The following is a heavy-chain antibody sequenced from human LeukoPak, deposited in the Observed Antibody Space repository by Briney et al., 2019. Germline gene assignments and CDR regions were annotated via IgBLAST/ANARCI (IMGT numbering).Heavy chain of an antibody. CDR1: GFTFSSYW. V-gene: IGHV3-7*01. Sequence: GGSLRLSCAASGFTFSSYWMSWVRQAPGKGLEWVANIKQDGSEKYYVDSVKGRFTISRDNAKNSLYLQMNSLRAEDTAVYYCARPYYDFRSGRFLYFDYWGQGTLVTVSS. CDR2: IKQDGSEK. CDR3: ARPYYDFRSGRFLYFDY. D-gene: IGHD3-3*01. J-gene: IGHJ4*02.